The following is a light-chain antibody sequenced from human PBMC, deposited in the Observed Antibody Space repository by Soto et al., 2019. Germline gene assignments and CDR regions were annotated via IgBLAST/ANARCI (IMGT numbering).Light chain of an antibody. CDR3: QPYNNWPLT. V-gene: IGKV3-15*01. CDR2: DTS. J-gene: IGKJ4*01. CDR1: QSVGSD. Sequence: EIVMTQSPATLSVSPGERATLSCRASQSVGSDLAWYEHKPGQTPRLLIYDTSTRATGVPARFSGSRSGPEFTLTINSLQSEDFAIYYCQPYNNWPLTFGGGTKVDIK.